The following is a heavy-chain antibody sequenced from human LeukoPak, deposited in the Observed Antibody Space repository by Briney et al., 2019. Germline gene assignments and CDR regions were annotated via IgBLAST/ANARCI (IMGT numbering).Heavy chain of an antibody. CDR3: ARGNSCSGGSCSYYFDY. CDR1: EFPFSSYS. Sequence: GGSLRLSCAASEFPFSSYSMSWVRQAPGKGLDWVSSISSSSSYIYYADSLKGRFTISRDNAKNSLYLQMNSLRAEDTAVYYCARGNSCSGGSCSYYFDYWGQGTLVTVSS. J-gene: IGHJ4*02. CDR2: ISSSSSYI. D-gene: IGHD2-15*01. V-gene: IGHV3-21*01.